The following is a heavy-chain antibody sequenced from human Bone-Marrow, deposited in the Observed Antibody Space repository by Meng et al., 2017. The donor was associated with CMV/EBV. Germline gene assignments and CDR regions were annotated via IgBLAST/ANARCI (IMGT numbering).Heavy chain of an antibody. CDR3: ARGYKKYGYSYGTAFDY. CDR1: GGSFSGYY. D-gene: IGHD5-18*01. CDR2: INHSGST. V-gene: IGHV4-34*01. Sequence: YGGSFSGYYWSWIHQPPGKGLEWIGEINHSGSTNYNPSLKSRVTISVDTSKNQFSLKLSSVTAADTAVYYCARGYKKYGYSYGTAFDYWGQGTLVTVSS. J-gene: IGHJ4*02.